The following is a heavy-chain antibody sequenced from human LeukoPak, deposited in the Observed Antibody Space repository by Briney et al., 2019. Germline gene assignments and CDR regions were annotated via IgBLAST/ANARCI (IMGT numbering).Heavy chain of an antibody. D-gene: IGHD4-17*01. CDR1: GGSFGGYY. CDR2: INHSGST. CDR3: ARGTMTTVTYYFDY. V-gene: IGHV4-34*01. Sequence: SETLSLTCAVYGGSFGGYYWSWIRQPPGKGLEWIGEINHSGSTNYNPSLKSRGTISVYTYKNQISLKLSSVTAADTAVYYCARGTMTTVTYYFDYWGQGTLVTVSS. J-gene: IGHJ4*02.